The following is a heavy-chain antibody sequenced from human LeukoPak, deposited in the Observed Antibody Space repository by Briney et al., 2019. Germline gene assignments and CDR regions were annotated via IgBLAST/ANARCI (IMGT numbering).Heavy chain of an antibody. CDR3: AKTIPFSSAAFDI. J-gene: IGHJ3*02. CDR2: IYYSGST. V-gene: IGHV4-39*07. D-gene: IGHD2/OR15-2a*01. CDR1: GGSISSSSYY. Sequence: SETLSLTCTVSGGSISSSSYYWGWIRQPPGKGLEWIGSIYYSGSTYYNPSLKSRVTISVDTSKNQLSLKLSSVTAADTAVYYCAKTIPFSSAAFDIWGQGTMVTVSS.